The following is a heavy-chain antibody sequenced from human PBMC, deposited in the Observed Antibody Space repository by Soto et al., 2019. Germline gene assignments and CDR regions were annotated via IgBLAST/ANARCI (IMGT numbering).Heavy chain of an antibody. Sequence: GGSLRLSCAASGFTFSSYAMHWVRQAPGKGLEYVSAISSNGGSTYYANSVKGRFTISRDNSKNTLYLQMGSLRAEDMAVYYCARGKDDSTSSDAFDIWGQGTMVTVSS. J-gene: IGHJ3*02. CDR2: ISSNGGST. CDR1: GFTFSSYA. D-gene: IGHD3-22*01. V-gene: IGHV3-64*01. CDR3: ARGKDDSTSSDAFDI.